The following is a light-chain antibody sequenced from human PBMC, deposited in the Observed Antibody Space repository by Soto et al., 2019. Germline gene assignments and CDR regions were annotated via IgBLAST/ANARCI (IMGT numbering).Light chain of an antibody. V-gene: IGKV3-20*01. J-gene: IGKJ1*01. CDR1: QSVSSNY. CDR2: GAS. CDR3: HQYDNSPWT. Sequence: EIVWTQSPGTLSLSPGERATLSCRASQSVSSNYLAWYQQKPGQAPRLLIYGASSRATGIPDRFSGSGSGTDFTLTITRLEPEDFAVYYCHQYDNSPWTFGQGTKVEIK.